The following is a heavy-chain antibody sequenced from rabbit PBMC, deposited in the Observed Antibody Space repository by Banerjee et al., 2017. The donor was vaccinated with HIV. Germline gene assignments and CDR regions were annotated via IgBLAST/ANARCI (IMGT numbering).Heavy chain of an antibody. CDR3: AKDGGSDYDWAMDL. J-gene: IGHJ6*01. CDR1: GFSFSNRYH. V-gene: IGHV1S45*01. D-gene: IGHD8-1*01. CDR2: IYAGSSGST. Sequence: QEQLEESGGDLVKPEGSLTLTCTASGFSFSNRYHMCWVRQAPGKGLEWIACIYAGSSGSTYYANWVNGRFTITRSTSLNTVTLKMTSLTAADTATYFCAKDGGSDYDWAMDLWGPGTLVTVS.